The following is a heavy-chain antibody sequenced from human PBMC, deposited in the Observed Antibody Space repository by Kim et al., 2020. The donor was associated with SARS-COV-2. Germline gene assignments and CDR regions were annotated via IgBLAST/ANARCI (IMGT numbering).Heavy chain of an antibody. V-gene: IGHV3-74*01. CDR3: ARDRNRFGGSYDY. Sequence: AHAVTGRFSTSRDNAKNPLSLQMNSLSAEDTAVYYCARDRNRFGGSYDYWGQGTMVTVSS. J-gene: IGHJ4*02. D-gene: IGHD1-26*01.